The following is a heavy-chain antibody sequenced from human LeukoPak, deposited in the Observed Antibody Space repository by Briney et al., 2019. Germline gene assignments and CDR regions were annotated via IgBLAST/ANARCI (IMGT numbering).Heavy chain of an antibody. Sequence: ASVKVSCGASGYTFTSYGISWVRQAPGQGLEWMGWISAYNGNTNYAQKLQGRVTMTTDTSTSTAYMELRSLRSDDTAVYYCARWVPYCSGGSCYSVEPYYYYGVDVWGQGTTVTVSS. CDR3: ARWVPYCSGGSCYSVEPYYYYGVDV. CDR1: GYTFTSYG. CDR2: ISAYNGNT. J-gene: IGHJ6*02. V-gene: IGHV1-18*01. D-gene: IGHD2-15*01.